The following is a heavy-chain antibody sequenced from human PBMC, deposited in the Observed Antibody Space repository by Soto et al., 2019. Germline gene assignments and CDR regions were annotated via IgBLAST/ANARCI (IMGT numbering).Heavy chain of an antibody. V-gene: IGHV4-59*01. CDR2: IYYSGST. D-gene: IGHD6-19*01. CDR3: ARDRRGIAVAGTWDYYYYMDV. CDR1: GGSISSYY. Sequence: SQTLSLTCTVSGGSISSYYWSWIRQPPGKGLEWIGYIYYSGSTNYNPSLKSRVTISVDTSKNQFSLKLSSVTAADTAVYYCARDRRGIAVAGTWDYYYYMDVWGKGTTVTXSS. J-gene: IGHJ6*03.